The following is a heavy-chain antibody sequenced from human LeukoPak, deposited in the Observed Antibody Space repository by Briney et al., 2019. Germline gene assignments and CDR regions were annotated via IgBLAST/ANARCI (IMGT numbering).Heavy chain of an antibody. D-gene: IGHD4-17*01. Sequence: PGRSLRLSCAASGFTFSSYGMHWVRQAPGKGLEWVAVISYDGSDKYYADSVKGRFTFSRDNSKNTLYLQMNSLRAEDTAVYYCARSVRPNYYYGMDVWGQGTTVTVSS. CDR3: ARSVRPNYYYGMDV. V-gene: IGHV3-30*03. J-gene: IGHJ6*02. CDR1: GFTFSSYG. CDR2: ISYDGSDK.